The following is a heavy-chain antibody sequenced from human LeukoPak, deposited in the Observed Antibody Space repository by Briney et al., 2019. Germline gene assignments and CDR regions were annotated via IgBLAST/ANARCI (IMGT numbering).Heavy chain of an antibody. V-gene: IGHV3-48*01. D-gene: IGHD7-27*01. CDR2: ISSSSSTI. CDR1: GFTFSSYS. J-gene: IGHJ3*02. CDR3: ARSSGALGNAFDI. Sequence: GGSLRLSCAASGFTFSSYSMNWVRKAPGKGLEWVSYISSSSSTIYYADSVKGRFTISRENAKNSLYLQMNSLRAGDTAVYYCARSSGALGNAFDIWGQGTMVTVSS.